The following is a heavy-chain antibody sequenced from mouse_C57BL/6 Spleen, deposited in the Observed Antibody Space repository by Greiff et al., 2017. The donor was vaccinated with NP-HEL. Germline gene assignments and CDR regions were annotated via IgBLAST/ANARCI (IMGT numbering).Heavy chain of an antibody. V-gene: IGHV5-17*01. CDR2: ISSGGSTI. J-gene: IGHJ3*01. CDR1: GFTFSDYG. Sequence: EVQLVESGGGLVKPGGSLKLSCAASGFTFSDYGMHWVRQAPDKGLEWVAYISSGGSTIYYADTVKGRFTISRDNAKNTLFLQMTSLRSEDTAVYYCAGPDYGSGYGFAYWGQGTLVTVSA. D-gene: IGHD1-1*01. CDR3: AGPDYGSGYGFAY.